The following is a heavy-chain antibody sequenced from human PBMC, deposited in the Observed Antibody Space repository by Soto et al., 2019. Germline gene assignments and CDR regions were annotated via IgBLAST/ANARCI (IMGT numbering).Heavy chain of an antibody. CDR2: LTSGGGT. CDR1: GFILNSYG. D-gene: IGHD5-12*01. Sequence: EVQLLESGGGLVQPGGSLRLSCEASGFILNSYGMSWVRQAPGKGLEWVSTLTSGGGTHYADSVKGRFTISRENSKNTLYLQMNSLRAEDTAVYYCAKDGDLYSGYPDHWGQGTLVTGSS. V-gene: IGHV3-23*01. J-gene: IGHJ4*02. CDR3: AKDGDLYSGYPDH.